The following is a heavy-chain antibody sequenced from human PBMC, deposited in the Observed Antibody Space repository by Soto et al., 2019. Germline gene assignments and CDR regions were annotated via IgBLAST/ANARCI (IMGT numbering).Heavy chain of an antibody. J-gene: IGHJ4*02. Sequence: GVLRLSCAASGFTFSDYYMSWIRQAPGKGLEWVSYIGSIDNMIYYADSVKGRFTVSRDNAKNSLDLQMNSLRAEDTAVYYCARALGYYQSGSCCYCWGQGTLVNGSS. CDR2: IGSIDNMI. CDR3: ARALGYYQSGSCCYC. V-gene: IGHV3-11*01. D-gene: IGHD2-15*01. CDR1: GFTFSDYY.